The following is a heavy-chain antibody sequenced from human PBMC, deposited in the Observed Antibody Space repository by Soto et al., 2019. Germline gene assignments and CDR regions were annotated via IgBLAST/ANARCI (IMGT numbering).Heavy chain of an antibody. CDR3: AKDHYGSAVYGMDV. CDR2: IAWNSDII. J-gene: IGHJ6*02. Sequence: EVQLVESGGGLVQPGRSLRLSCAASGFSFEDYAMHWVRQAPGKGLEWVSGIAWNSDIIGYADSVKGRFTISRDKGKNSLYLKKNSLRPGDKALYCCAKDHYGSAVYGMDVWGQGTTVTVSS. CDR1: GFSFEDYA. V-gene: IGHV3-9*01. D-gene: IGHD3-10*01.